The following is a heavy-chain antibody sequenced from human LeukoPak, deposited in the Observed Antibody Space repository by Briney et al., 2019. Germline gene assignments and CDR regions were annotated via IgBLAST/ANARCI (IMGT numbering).Heavy chain of an antibody. CDR2: ISGSGGST. Sequence: GGSLRLSCAASGFTFSSYAMSWVRQAPGKGLEWVSAISGSGGSTYYADSVKGRFTISRDNSKNTLYLQMNSLRVEDTAVYYCAKAGVNWNPYYYYYMDVWGKGTTVTVSS. CDR3: AKAGVNWNPYYYYYMDV. V-gene: IGHV3-23*01. CDR1: GFTFSSYA. D-gene: IGHD1-1*01. J-gene: IGHJ6*03.